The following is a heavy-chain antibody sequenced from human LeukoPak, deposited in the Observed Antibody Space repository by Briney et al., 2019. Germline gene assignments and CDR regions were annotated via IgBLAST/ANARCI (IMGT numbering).Heavy chain of an antibody. CDR2: IIPIFGTA. CDR1: GGTFSSYA. J-gene: IGHJ4*02. D-gene: IGHD3-10*01. Sequence: SVKVSCKASGGTFSSYAISWVRQAPGQGLEWMGGIIPIFGTANYAQKFQGRVTITADKSTSTAHMELSSLRSEDTAVYYCARDVYGSGSFYHYWGQGTLVTVSS. CDR3: ARDVYGSGSFYHY. V-gene: IGHV1-69*06.